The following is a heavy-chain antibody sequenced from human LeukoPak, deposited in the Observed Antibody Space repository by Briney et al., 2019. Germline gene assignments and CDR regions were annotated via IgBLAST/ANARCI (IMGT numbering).Heavy chain of an antibody. CDR3: ARARPCSNSGSSCSDSYYYYIDV. CDR2: IYYSGST. D-gene: IGHD3-10*01. Sequence: SSETLSLTCTVSGGSISSSSYYWGWIRQPPGKGLEWIGSIYYSGSTYYNPSLKSRVTISVDTSKNQFSLKLSSVTAADTAMYYCARARPCSNSGSSCSDSYYYYIDVWGKGTTVTVSS. CDR1: GGSISSSSYY. J-gene: IGHJ6*03. V-gene: IGHV4-39*07.